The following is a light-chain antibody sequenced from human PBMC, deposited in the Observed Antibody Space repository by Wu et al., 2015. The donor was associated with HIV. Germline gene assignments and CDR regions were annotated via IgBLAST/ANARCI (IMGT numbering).Light chain of an antibody. Sequence: EIVMTQSPATLSVSPGERATLSCRASHSVSSNLAWYQQKPGQAPRLLIYGASTRATGIPARFSGIGSGTEFTLTISSMQSEDFAVYYCQQYNNWPPWTFGQGTKVEIK. CDR1: HSVSSN. J-gene: IGKJ1*01. CDR3: QQYNNWPPWT. V-gene: IGKV3-15*01. CDR2: GAS.